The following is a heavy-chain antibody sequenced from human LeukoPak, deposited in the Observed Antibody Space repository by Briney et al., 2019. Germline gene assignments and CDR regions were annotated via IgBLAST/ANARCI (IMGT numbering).Heavy chain of an antibody. J-gene: IGHJ5*02. D-gene: IGHD6-13*01. CDR2: IYSSGGT. CDR1: GGSFSGYY. Sequence: PSETLSLTCAVYGGSFSGYYWSWIRQPAGKGLEWIGRIYSSGGTNYNPSLKSRVTISVDMSKNQFSLKLSSVTAADTAVYYCARGDWQYSNNWSNWFDPWGQGTLVTVSS. CDR3: ARGDWQYSNNWSNWFDP. V-gene: IGHV4-59*10.